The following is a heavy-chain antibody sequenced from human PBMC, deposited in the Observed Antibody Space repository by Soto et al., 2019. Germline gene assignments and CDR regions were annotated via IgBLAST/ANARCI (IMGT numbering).Heavy chain of an antibody. CDR3: ASSITGPTSWFDP. Sequence: PSETLSLTCAVYGGSFSGYYWSWIRQPPGKGLEWIGEINHSGSTNYNPSLQSRVTISVDTSKNQFSLKLSSVTAADTAVYYCASSITGPTSWFDPWGPGTLVTVSS. CDR2: INHSGST. V-gene: IGHV4-34*01. CDR1: GGSFSGYY. D-gene: IGHD1-7*01. J-gene: IGHJ5*02.